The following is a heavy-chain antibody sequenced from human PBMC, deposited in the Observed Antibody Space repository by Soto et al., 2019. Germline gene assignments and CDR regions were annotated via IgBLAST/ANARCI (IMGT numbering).Heavy chain of an antibody. J-gene: IGHJ4*02. D-gene: IGHD6-13*01. CDR3: ARDRAQQLVVDYFDD. CDR2: IYNSGST. V-gene: IGHV4-59*12. Sequence: PSETLSLTCTVSGASISTYYWSWIRQPPGERLEWIGYIYNSGSTNQNPSLKSRVSISIDTSRNQFSLRLSSVTAADTAVYYCARDRAQQLVVDYFDDWGQGTLVTVSS. CDR1: GASISTYY.